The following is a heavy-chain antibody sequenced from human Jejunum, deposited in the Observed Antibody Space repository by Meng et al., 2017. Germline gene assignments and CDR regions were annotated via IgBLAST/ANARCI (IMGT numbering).Heavy chain of an antibody. V-gene: IGHV4-30-4*01. Sequence: VHPKESGPRLVKPSQTLSLTCTVSGGSISSGDYYWSWIRQPPGKGLEWIGYIYYSGSTYYNPSLKSRVTISVDTSKNQFSLKLSSVTAADTAVYYCARDRTTGRYFDYWGQGTLVTVSS. CDR2: IYYSGST. CDR3: ARDRTTGRYFDY. D-gene: IGHD4-11*01. CDR1: GGSISSGDYY. J-gene: IGHJ4*02.